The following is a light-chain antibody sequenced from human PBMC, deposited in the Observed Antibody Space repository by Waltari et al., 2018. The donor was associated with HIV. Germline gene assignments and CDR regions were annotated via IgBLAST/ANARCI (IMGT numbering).Light chain of an antibody. CDR3: QQFSSFSGT. CDR1: QNISNW. CDR2: KAS. V-gene: IGKV1-5*03. Sequence: DIQMTQSPSTLSASVGDRVSFTCRASQNISNWLAWYQQKPGQAPKLLLYKASTLESGVPSRFSGSGSGTEFTLTISSLQPDDFATYFCQQFSSFSGTFGQGTKVEIK. J-gene: IGKJ1*01.